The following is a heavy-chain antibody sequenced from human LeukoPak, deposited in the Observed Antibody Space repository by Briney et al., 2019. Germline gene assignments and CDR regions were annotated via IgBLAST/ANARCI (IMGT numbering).Heavy chain of an antibody. CDR2: IYTTDLT. D-gene: IGHD3-10*01. CDR1: GRSIRSVY. V-gene: IGHV4-4*07. J-gene: IGHJ5*02. Sequence: SSETLSLTCTVSGRSIRSVYWNWIRQSAGKGLEWIGRIYTTDLTNYNPSLKSRVTLSVDMSKNELSLTLKSVTAADTAVYYCARGFGSGTSPIDLWGQGALVTASA. CDR3: ARGFGSGTSPIDL.